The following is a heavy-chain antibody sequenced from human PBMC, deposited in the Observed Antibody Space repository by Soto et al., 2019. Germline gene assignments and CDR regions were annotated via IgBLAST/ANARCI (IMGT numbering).Heavy chain of an antibody. J-gene: IGHJ6*02. CDR2: IYYSGST. D-gene: IGHD6-19*01. Sequence: PSETLSLTCTVSGGSISSYYWSWIRQPPGKGLEWIGYIYYSGSTNYNTSLKSRVTISVDTSKNQFSLKLSSVTAADTAVYYCASDQWMVPGYYYGMDVWGQGTSVTVSS. CDR1: GGSISSYY. V-gene: IGHV4-59*01. CDR3: ASDQWMVPGYYYGMDV.